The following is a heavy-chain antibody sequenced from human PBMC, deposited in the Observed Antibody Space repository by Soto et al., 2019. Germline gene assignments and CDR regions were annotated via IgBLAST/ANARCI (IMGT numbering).Heavy chain of an antibody. J-gene: IGHJ4*02. CDR3: ARAHTYYYDSSGQFDY. D-gene: IGHD3-22*01. Sequence: PSETLSLTCTVSGGSISSSSYYWGWIRQPPGKGLEWIGSIYYSGGTYYNPSLKSRVTISVDTSKNQFSLKLSSVTAADTAVYYCARAHTYYYDSSGQFDYWGQGTLVTVSS. CDR2: IYYSGGT. V-gene: IGHV4-39*01. CDR1: GGSISSSSYY.